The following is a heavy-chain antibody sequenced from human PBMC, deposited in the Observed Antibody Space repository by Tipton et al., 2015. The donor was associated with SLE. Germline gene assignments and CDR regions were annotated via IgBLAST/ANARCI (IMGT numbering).Heavy chain of an antibody. D-gene: IGHD4-17*01. V-gene: IGHV5-51*03. CDR3: ARGGSTVIPYAFDI. Sequence: QLMQSGAEVRKPGESLKISCEGSGYSFPNYWIAWVRQMPGKGLECMGLIYVGDSNTKYNPSFQGQVTISADKSTSTAYLQWRSLKASDTAMYYCARGGSTVIPYAFDIWGQGTMVTVSS. CDR1: GYSFPNYW. J-gene: IGHJ3*02. CDR2: IYVGDSNT.